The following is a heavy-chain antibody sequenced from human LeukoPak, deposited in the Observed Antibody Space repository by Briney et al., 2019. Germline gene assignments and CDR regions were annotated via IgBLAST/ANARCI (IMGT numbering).Heavy chain of an antibody. J-gene: IGHJ4*02. D-gene: IGHD5-12*01. CDR3: ARGLRRAYDYPPDS. V-gene: IGHV4-59*08. Sequence: SETLSPTCTVSGGSISGYYWTWIRQPPGKGLEWIAYILYDGSPSYNPSLKSRITISLDTSKNQFSLKLTSVTATDTALYYCARGLRRAYDYPPDSWGQGTLVTVSS. CDR1: GGSISGYY. CDR2: ILYDGSP.